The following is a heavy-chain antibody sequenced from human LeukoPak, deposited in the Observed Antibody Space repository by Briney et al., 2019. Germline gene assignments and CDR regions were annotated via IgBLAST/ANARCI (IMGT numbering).Heavy chain of an antibody. Sequence: SETLSLTCTVSGVSISSYYWSWIRQPPGKGLEWIGYIYYSGSTNYNPSLKSRVTISVDTSKNQFSLKLSSVTAADTAVYYCARGSATVTLLDYWGQGTLVTVSS. CDR1: GVSISSYY. J-gene: IGHJ4*02. CDR3: ARGSATVTLLDY. CDR2: IYYSGST. D-gene: IGHD4-11*01. V-gene: IGHV4-59*01.